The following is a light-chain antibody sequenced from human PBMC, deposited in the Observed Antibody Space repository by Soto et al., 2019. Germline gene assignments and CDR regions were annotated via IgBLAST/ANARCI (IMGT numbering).Light chain of an antibody. CDR3: QKYNSYPST. Sequence: DIQMTQSPSTLSASVGDRVTITCRASQSISSWLAWYQQKPGKAPKLLIYDASSLEGGVPSRFSGSGYGTEFPLTISSLQSDDVATFCCQKYNSYPSTFGQGTKVEMK. CDR2: DAS. J-gene: IGKJ1*01. CDR1: QSISSW. V-gene: IGKV1-5*01.